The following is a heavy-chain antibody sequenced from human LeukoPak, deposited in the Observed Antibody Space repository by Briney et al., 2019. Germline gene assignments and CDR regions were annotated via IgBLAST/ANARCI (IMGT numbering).Heavy chain of an antibody. V-gene: IGHV3-74*01. J-gene: IGHJ5*02. CDR2: ISSDESIT. CDR3: ARVSLSSGCLST. D-gene: IGHD6-19*01. CDR1: GFTFSNYW. Sequence: PAGGSLRLSCADSGFTFSNYWMRWVGQAPGKGLVWVSRISSDESITSYADSVKGRFTISRDNAKNTLFLQMNGLRAEDTAVYYCARVSLSSGCLSTWGQGTLVTVSS.